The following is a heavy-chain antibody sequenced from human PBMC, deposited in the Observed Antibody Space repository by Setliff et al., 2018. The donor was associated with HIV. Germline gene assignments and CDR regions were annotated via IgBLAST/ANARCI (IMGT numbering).Heavy chain of an antibody. CDR2: IKTEAEGYAT. Sequence: PGESLTISCGASGFTFSGSPMHWVCQASGKGLEWVGRIKTEAEGYATAYAASVKGRFTISRDDSKNTAYLQMNSLKTEDTAIYYCTRPQYIYGNSDSDNWGQGARVTVSS. D-gene: IGHD3-22*01. V-gene: IGHV3-73*01. J-gene: IGHJ4*02. CDR3: TRPQYIYGNSDSDN. CDR1: GFTFSGSP.